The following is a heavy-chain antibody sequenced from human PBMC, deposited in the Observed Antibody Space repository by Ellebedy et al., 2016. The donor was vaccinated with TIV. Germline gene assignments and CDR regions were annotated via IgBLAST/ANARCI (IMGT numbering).Heavy chain of an antibody. CDR1: GFPFFSYA. CDR3: AKVCCTPPYLDS. Sequence: GESLKISXAASGFPFFSYAMHWVRQAPGKGLEWVAGMSYDRGLTFYADSVKGRFTISRDDSGNTLHLQINSLRPDDTAVYYCAKVCCTPPYLDSWGQGTLVTVAS. V-gene: IGHV3-30*04. CDR2: MSYDRGLT. J-gene: IGHJ4*02. D-gene: IGHD2-8*01.